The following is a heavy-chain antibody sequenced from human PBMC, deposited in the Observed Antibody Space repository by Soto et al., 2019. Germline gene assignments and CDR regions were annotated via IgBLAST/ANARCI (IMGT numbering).Heavy chain of an antibody. V-gene: IGHV4-30-2*01. Sequence: PSETLSLTYAVSGGSISSGGYSWSWIRQPPGKGLEWIGYIYHSGSTYYNPSLKSRVTISVDRSKNQFSLKLSSVTAADTAVYYRAKTPLNWGQGNMVTVPS. J-gene: IGHJ4*03. CDR2: IYHSGST. CDR3: AKTPLN. CDR1: GGSISSGGYS.